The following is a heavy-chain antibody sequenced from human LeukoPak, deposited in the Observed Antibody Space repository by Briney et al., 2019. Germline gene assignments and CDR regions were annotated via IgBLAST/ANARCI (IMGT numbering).Heavy chain of an antibody. D-gene: IGHD1-26*01. CDR1: GYTFTGYY. J-gene: IGHJ6*03. Sequence: ASVKVSCKASGYTFTGYYMHWVRQAPGQGLEWMGWINPNSGGTNYAQKFQGRVTMTRDTSISTAYMELSSLRSEDTAVYYCARKARRAYYYYYMDVWGKGTTVTVSS. V-gene: IGHV1-2*02. CDR3: ARKARRAYYYYYMDV. CDR2: INPNSGGT.